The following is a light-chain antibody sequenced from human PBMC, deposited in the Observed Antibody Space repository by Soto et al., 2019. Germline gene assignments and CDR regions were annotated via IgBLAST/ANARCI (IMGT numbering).Light chain of an antibody. Sequence: IMTTQSPLSLPVTPGGPASTSCRSSQSLLHSNGYNYLDWYLQKPGQSPQLLIYLGSNRASGVPDRISGSGSGTDFTLKISRVEAEDVGVYYCMQALHTPRTLGQGTKVDIK. J-gene: IGKJ1*01. CDR1: QSLLHSNGYNY. V-gene: IGKV2-28*01. CDR2: LGS. CDR3: MQALHTPRT.